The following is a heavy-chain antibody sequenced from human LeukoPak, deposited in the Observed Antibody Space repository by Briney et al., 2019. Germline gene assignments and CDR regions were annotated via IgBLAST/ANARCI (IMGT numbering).Heavy chain of an antibody. D-gene: IGHD3-10*01. CDR2: IKQDGSEK. CDR1: GFTFSSYW. J-gene: IGHJ5*02. V-gene: IGHV3-7*03. Sequence: GGSLRLSCAASGFTFSSYWMSWVRQAPGKGLEWVANIKQDGSEKYYVDSVKGRFTISRDNAKNSLYLQMNSLRAEDAAVYYCAREEIDYYGTHVWFDPWGQGTLVTVSS. CDR3: AREEIDYYGTHVWFDP.